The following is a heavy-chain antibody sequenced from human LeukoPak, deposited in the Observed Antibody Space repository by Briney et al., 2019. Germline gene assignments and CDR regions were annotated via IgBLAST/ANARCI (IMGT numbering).Heavy chain of an antibody. CDR1: GGSFSGYY. Sequence: SETLSLTCAVYGGSFSGYYWSWIRQLPGKGLEWIGEINHSGSTNYNPSLKSRVTISVDTSKNQFSLKLSSVTAADTAVYYCVVVVAATIDYWGQGTLVTVSS. CDR2: INHSGST. CDR3: VVVVAATIDY. V-gene: IGHV4-34*01. J-gene: IGHJ4*02. D-gene: IGHD2-15*01.